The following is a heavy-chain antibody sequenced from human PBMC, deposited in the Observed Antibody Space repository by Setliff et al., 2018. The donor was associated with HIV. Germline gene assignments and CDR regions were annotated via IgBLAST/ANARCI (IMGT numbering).Heavy chain of an antibody. Sequence: PSETLSLTCTVSGDSISTPDYYWGWLRRPPGKGLEWLGSIYFTGSTYPNPSLESRVTISVDTSKSQFSLKLNSVTAADTAVYYCARSSSGPRRYFDSWGQGTLVTVSS. J-gene: IGHJ4*02. CDR3: ARSSSGPRRYFDS. CDR1: GDSISTPDYY. V-gene: IGHV4-39*01. CDR2: IYFTGST. D-gene: IGHD6-19*01.